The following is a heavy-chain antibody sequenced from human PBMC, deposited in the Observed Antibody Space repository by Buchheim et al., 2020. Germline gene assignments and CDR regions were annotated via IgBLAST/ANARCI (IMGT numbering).Heavy chain of an antibody. Sequence: EVQLVESGGGLVQPGGSLRLSCAASGFTFSSYWMSWVRQAPGKGLEWVANIKQDGSEKYYVDSVKGRFTISRDNAKNSLYLQMNSLRAEDTAVYYCARVRGYSSSWYPNYYYYGMDVWGQGTT. CDR1: GFTFSSYW. D-gene: IGHD6-13*01. V-gene: IGHV3-7*01. J-gene: IGHJ6*02. CDR3: ARVRGYSSSWYPNYYYYGMDV. CDR2: IKQDGSEK.